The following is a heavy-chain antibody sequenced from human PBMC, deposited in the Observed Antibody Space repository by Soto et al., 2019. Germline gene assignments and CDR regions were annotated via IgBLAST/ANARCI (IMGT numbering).Heavy chain of an antibody. J-gene: IGHJ6*02. CDR1: GFTFSSYA. Sequence: PGGSLRLSCAASGFTFSSYAMHWVRQAPGKGLEWVAVISYDGSNKYYADSVKGRFTISRDNSKNTLYLQMNSLRAEDTAVYYCARDRFPAVTTISHYYYYGMDVWGQGTTVTVSS. CDR2: ISYDGSNK. D-gene: IGHD4-4*01. CDR3: ARDRFPAVTTISHYYYYGMDV. V-gene: IGHV3-30-3*01.